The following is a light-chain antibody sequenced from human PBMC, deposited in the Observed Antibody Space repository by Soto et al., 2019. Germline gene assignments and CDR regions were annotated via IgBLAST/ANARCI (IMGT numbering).Light chain of an antibody. Sequence: IGMTQSPSALSVSPRERATLSCRASQSVSSYLAWYQQKPGQAPRLLIYGASSRASGIPDRFSGSGSGTDFTLTISRLEPEDFAVYYCQQYVSLPLTFGGGTKVDIK. J-gene: IGKJ4*01. V-gene: IGKV3-20*01. CDR2: GAS. CDR1: QSVSSY. CDR3: QQYVSLPLT.